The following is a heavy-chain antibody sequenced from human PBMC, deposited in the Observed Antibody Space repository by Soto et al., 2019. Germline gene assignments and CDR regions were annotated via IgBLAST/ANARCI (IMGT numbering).Heavy chain of an antibody. CDR3: ARAPHIAARQGAFDF. D-gene: IGHD6-6*01. CDR2: TYYRSEWYN. CDR1: GDSVSSNSAA. V-gene: IGHV6-1*01. Sequence: PSQTLSLTCAISGDSVSSNSAAWNWIRQSPSRGLEWLGRTYYRSEWYNDYALSVKSRITITPDTSKNQFSLQLNSVTPEDTAVYYCARAPHIAARQGAFDFWGQGTMVTVSS. J-gene: IGHJ3*01.